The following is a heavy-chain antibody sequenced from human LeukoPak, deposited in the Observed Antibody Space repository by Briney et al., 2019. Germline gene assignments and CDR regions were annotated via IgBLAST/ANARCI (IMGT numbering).Heavy chain of an antibody. CDR3: ARDYGDHWFDY. J-gene: IGHJ4*02. CDR2: IYYSGST. CDR1: GGSISSYY. D-gene: IGHD4-17*01. V-gene: IGHV4-59*01. Sequence: SETLSLTCTVSGGSISSYYWSWIRQPPGKGLEWIGYIYYSGSTNYNPSLKSRVTISVDTSKNQFSLKLSSVTAADTAVYYCARDYGDHWFDYWGQGTLVTVSS.